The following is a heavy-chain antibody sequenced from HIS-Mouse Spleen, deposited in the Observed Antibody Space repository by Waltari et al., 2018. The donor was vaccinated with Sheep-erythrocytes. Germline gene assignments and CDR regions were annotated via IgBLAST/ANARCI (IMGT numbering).Heavy chain of an antibody. J-gene: IGHJ5*02. D-gene: IGHD3-10*01. V-gene: IGHV4-31*03. CDR2: IYYSGST. CDR1: GGSIISGGYY. Sequence: QVQLQESGPGLVKPSQTLSLTCTVSGGSIISGGYYWSWIRQHPGKGLVWIGYIYYSGSTYYNPSLKSRVTISVDTSKNQFSLKLSSVTAADTAVYYCARALIITMVRGVTSNWFDPWGQGTLVTVSS. CDR3: ARALIITMVRGVTSNWFDP.